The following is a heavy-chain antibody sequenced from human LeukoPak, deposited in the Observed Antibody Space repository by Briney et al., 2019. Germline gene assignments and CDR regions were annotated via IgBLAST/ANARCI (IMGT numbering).Heavy chain of an antibody. J-gene: IGHJ6*03. CDR1: GVSISSYY. V-gene: IGHV4-4*07. D-gene: IGHD4/OR15-4a*01. Sequence: KSSETLSLTCTVSGVSISSYYWSWIRQPAGKGLEWIGRIYTSGSTNHNPSLKSRVTMSVDTSKNQFSLKLSSVTAADTAVYYCARVRIRTAKYGPYYYYYYMDVWGKGTTVTVSS. CDR2: IYTSGST. CDR3: ARVRIRTAKYGPYYYYYYMDV.